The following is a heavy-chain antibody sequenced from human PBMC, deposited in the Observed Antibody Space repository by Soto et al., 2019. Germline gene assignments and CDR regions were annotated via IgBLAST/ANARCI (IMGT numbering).Heavy chain of an antibody. CDR3: ARDHLILPAHDFFYGSDV. V-gene: IGHV3-7*03. CDR2: IPQDGVDG. CDR1: DFIFSMYS. J-gene: IGHJ6*02. Sequence: PGGSLNLSCEAPDFIFSMYSMSWVRQSPGKGLEWVAKIPQDGVDGHYADSVKGRFTISRDNGKNSLYLQLNNLRAEDTAVYYCARDHLILPAHDFFYGSDVWGRGATVTVSS. D-gene: IGHD2-21*02.